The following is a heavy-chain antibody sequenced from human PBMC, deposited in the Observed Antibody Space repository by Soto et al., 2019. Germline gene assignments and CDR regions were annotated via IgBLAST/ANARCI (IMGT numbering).Heavy chain of an antibody. CDR2: IIPILGIA. Sequence: QVQLVQSGAEVKKPGSSVKVSCKASGGTFSSYTISWVRQAPGQGLEWMGRIIPILGIANYAQKFQGRGTITADKSTSTVYMELRRLRSEDTAVYYCARTQWEPYAEYFQHWGQGALVTVSS. CDR3: ARTQWEPYAEYFQH. V-gene: IGHV1-69*02. CDR1: GGTFSSYT. D-gene: IGHD1-26*01. J-gene: IGHJ1*01.